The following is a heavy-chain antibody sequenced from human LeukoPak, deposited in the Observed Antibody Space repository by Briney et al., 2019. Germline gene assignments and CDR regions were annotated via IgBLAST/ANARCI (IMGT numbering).Heavy chain of an antibody. D-gene: IGHD2-2*01. J-gene: IGHJ4*02. Sequence: KPSETLSLTCTVSGGSINSYYWSWIRQPAGKGLEWIGRIFSDGSTSYNPSLKGRVTLSVDMSKNVFSLKLNSVTAADTAIYYCVRDPSYTRGFFADWGQGTLVTVSS. CDR3: VRDPSYTRGFFAD. CDR1: GGSINSYY. V-gene: IGHV4-4*07. CDR2: IFSDGST.